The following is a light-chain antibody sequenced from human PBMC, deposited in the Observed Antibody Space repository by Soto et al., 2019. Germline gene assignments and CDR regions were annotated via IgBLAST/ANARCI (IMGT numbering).Light chain of an antibody. CDR1: SSDVGGYNY. CDR2: EVS. J-gene: IGLJ3*02. CDR3: SSYTTSSTHGV. V-gene: IGLV2-14*01. Sequence: QSALTQPASVSGSPGQSITISCTGTSSDVGGYNYVSWYQQHPGKAPKLMIYEVSNRPSGVSNRVSGSQSGNTASLTISGRQAEYEADYYCSSYTTSSTHGVFGGGTKLTVL.